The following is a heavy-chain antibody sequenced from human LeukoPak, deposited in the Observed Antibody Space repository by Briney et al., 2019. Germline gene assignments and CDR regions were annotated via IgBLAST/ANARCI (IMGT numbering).Heavy chain of an antibody. V-gene: IGHV1-2*02. D-gene: IGHD3-3*01. CDR2: INPNSGGT. Sequence: ASVKVSCKASGYTFTSYGISWVRQAPGQGLEWMGWINPNSGGTNYAQKFQGRVTMTRDTSISTAYMELSRLRSDDTAVYYCARGDTIFGVVIGDFDYWGQGTLVTVSS. CDR3: ARGDTIFGVVIGDFDY. CDR1: GYTFTSYG. J-gene: IGHJ4*02.